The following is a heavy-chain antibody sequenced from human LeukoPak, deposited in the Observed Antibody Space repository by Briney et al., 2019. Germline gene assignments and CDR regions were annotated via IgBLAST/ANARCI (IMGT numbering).Heavy chain of an antibody. CDR2: ISSSSSYI. Sequence: PGGTLRLSCAASGFIFSSHGMNWVRQAPGKGLEWVSSISSSSSYIYYADSVKGRFTISRDNAKNSLYLQMNSLRAEDTAVYYCASSQWLVHFDYWGQGTLVTVSS. J-gene: IGHJ4*02. D-gene: IGHD6-19*01. CDR3: ASSQWLVHFDY. CDR1: GFIFSSHG. V-gene: IGHV3-21*01.